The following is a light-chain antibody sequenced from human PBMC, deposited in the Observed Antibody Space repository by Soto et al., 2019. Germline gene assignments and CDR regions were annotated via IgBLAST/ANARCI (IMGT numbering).Light chain of an antibody. V-gene: IGLV1-44*01. CDR2: DNG. J-gene: IGLJ1*01. CDR1: RSNIGSNN. Sequence: QSVLTQPPSASETPGQRVTISCSGSRSNIGSNNVNWYQQLPGTAPKLLIYDNGQRPSGVPDRFSGSKSGTSASLAISGLQSEDGADYYCAAWDDRLNGYVFGTGTKLTVL. CDR3: AAWDDRLNGYV.